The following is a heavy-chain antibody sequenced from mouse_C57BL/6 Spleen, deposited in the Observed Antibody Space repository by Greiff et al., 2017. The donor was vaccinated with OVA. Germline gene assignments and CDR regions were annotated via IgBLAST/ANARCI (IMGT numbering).Heavy chain of an antibody. CDR2: IDPSDSYT. D-gene: IGHD1-1*01. Sequence: QVQLKQPGAELVMPGASVKLSCKASGYTFTSYWMHWVKQRPGQGLEWIGEIDPSDSYTNYNQKFKGKSTLTVDKSSSTAYMQLSSLTSDDSAVYYCARSDYYGSSYGFAYWGQGTLVTVSA. CDR1: GYTFTSYW. J-gene: IGHJ3*01. CDR3: ARSDYYGSSYGFAY. V-gene: IGHV1-69*01.